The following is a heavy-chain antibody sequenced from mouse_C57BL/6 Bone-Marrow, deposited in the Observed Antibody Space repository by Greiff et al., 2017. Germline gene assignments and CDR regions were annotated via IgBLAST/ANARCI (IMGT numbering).Heavy chain of an antibody. J-gene: IGHJ4*01. D-gene: IGHD2-4*01. CDR1: GYYFTDYN. CDR2: INPNYGTT. CDR3: ARGFDYDYSLDY. V-gene: IGHV1-39*01. Sequence: VHVKQSGPELVKPGASVKISCKASGYYFTDYNMNWVKQSNGKSLEWIGLINPNYGTTSYNQKFKGKATLTVDTSSSTAYMQLSSLTSEDSAVYYCARGFDYDYSLDYWGQGTSVTVSA.